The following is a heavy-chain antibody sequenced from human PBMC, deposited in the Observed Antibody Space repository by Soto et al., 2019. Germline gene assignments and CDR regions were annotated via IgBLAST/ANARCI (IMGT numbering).Heavy chain of an antibody. D-gene: IGHD6-13*01. CDR3: ARDLAAVPRAFDY. Sequence: QVQLQESGPGLLKPSETLSPTCTVSGGSISSYFYIWVRQPPGKGLEWIGSVYYTGTTDYNPSLKSRVTISVDTSKTQFSLNLRSVTAADTAVYYCARDLAAVPRAFDYWGRGTLVTVSS. V-gene: IGHV4-59*01. CDR2: VYYTGTT. CDR1: GGSISSYF. J-gene: IGHJ4*02.